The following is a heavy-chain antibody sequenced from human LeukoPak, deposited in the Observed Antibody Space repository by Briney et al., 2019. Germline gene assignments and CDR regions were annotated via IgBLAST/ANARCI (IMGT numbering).Heavy chain of an antibody. V-gene: IGHV3-21*01. CDR3: ARGTDAYKCGRD. D-gene: IGHD5-24*01. Sequence: PGGSLRFSCAASGFTFSSHSMNWVRQAPGKGLEWVSSISSSSSYIYYADSVKGRFTISRDNAKNSLYLQMNSLRAEDTAVYYCARGTDAYKCGRDWGQGTLVTVSS. CDR1: GFTFSSHS. CDR2: ISSSSSYI. J-gene: IGHJ4*02.